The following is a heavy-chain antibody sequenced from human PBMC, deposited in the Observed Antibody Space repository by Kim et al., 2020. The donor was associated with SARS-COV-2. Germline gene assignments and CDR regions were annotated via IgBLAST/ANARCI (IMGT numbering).Heavy chain of an antibody. D-gene: IGHD3-3*01. CDR3: TKSHLYYDFWSGYYTAGSAVSWFDP. J-gene: IGHJ5*02. V-gene: IGHV3-15*01. CDR1: GFTFSNAW. CDR2: IKSKTDGGTT. Sequence: GGSLRLSCAASGFTFSNAWMSWVRQAPGKGLEWVGRIKSKTDGGTTDYAAPVKGRFTISRDDSKNTLYLQMNSLKTEDTAVYYCTKSHLYYDFWSGYYTAGSAVSWFDPWGQGTLVTVSS.